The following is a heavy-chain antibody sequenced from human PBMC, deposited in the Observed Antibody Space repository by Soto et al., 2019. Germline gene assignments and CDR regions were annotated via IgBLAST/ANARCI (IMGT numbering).Heavy chain of an antibody. V-gene: IGHV3-7*03. CDR3: ASARSSVGAPGGFIEF. J-gene: IGHJ4*02. D-gene: IGHD1-26*01. CDR2: INPAGSDR. CDR1: GFIFTNYW. Sequence: EVQLVESGGGLVQPGGSLRLSCAASGFIFTNYWINWVRQAPGKGLEWVANINPAGSDRRYVDSVKGRFTISRDNAKNSVYRQMNSLRDDDTAVYYCASARSSVGAPGGFIEFWGQGSLVTVSS.